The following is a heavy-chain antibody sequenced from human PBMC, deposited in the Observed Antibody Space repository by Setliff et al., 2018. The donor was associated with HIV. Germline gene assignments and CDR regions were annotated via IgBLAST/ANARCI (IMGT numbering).Heavy chain of an antibody. CDR2: ITGSGGGT. D-gene: IGHD2-15*01. CDR3: AKVVVSAAFVDAFDI. V-gene: IGHV3-23*01. J-gene: IGHJ3*02. CDR1: GFTFNNYA. Sequence: GGSLRLSCAASGFTFNNYAMNWVCQAPGKGLEWVSAITGSGGGTYYADSVKGRFTISRDNSKDTLYLQMNGLRAEDTAVYYCAKVVVSAAFVDAFDIWGQGTMVTVSS.